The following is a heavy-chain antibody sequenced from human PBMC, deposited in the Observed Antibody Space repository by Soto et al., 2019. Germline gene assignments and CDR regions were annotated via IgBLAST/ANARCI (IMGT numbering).Heavy chain of an antibody. CDR1: DGYFSTYY. J-gene: IGHJ3*02. V-gene: IGHV4-34*01. D-gene: IGHD2-21*02. Sequence: SETLSLTCAVDDGYFSTYYWNWIRQSPGKGLEWIGKINYSGSNNYNPSLKSRVTISIDMSKNQVSLKLTSVTAADTAVYFCGRGGRSDWRVVFDIWGKGTTVPVSS. CDR2: INYSGSN. CDR3: GRGGRSDWRVVFDI.